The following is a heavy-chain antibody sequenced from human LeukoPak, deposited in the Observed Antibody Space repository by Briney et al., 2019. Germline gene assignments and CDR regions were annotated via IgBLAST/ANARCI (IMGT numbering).Heavy chain of an antibody. CDR1: GGSFSNYY. J-gene: IGHJ5*02. CDR2: IHPYGFT. V-gene: IGHV4-34*01. Sequence: PSETLSLTCALYGGSFSNYYWGWIRQPPGKGLEWIGEIHPYGFTNFNPSLKSRVSISVDTSKNQFSLKLTSVTAADTAVYYCSRGSDESKTGDTWGQGSLVTVSS. D-gene: IGHD3-9*01. CDR3: SRGSDESKTGDT.